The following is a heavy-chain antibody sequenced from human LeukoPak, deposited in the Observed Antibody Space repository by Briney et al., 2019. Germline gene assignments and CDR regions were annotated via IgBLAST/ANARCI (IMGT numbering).Heavy chain of an antibody. CDR2: IYPGDSDT. D-gene: IGHD5-18*01. Sequence: GESLKISCKGSGYSFTSYWIGWVRQMPGKGLEWMGIIYPGDSDTRYSLSFQGQVTISADKSISTAYLQWSSLKASDTAMYYCARRVDTAKDYFDYWGQGTLVTVSS. J-gene: IGHJ4*02. CDR1: GYSFTSYW. V-gene: IGHV5-51*01. CDR3: ARRVDTAKDYFDY.